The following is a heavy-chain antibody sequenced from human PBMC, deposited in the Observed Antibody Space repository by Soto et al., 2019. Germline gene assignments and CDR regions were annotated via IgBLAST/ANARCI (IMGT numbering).Heavy chain of an antibody. V-gene: IGHV3-23*01. J-gene: IGHJ4*02. Sequence: LRLSCAASGFIFNTYAMSWVRRAPGKGLDWVSSISGSGGSTYYSESVKGRFTISRDNSKNTLYLQMNSLRAEDTALYYCASLTAAGTSLEPIGYFGRVTLVTVCS. D-gene: IGHD7-27*01. CDR2: ISGSGGST. CDR3: ASLTAAGTSLEPIGY. CDR1: GFIFNTYA.